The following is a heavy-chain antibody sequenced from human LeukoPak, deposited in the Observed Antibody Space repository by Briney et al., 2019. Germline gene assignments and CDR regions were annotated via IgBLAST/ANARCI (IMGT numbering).Heavy chain of an antibody. CDR1: GYTFTGYY. J-gene: IGHJ6*03. CDR3: ARASGYSGYEDYYMDV. Sequence: ASVKVSCKASGYTFTGYYMHWVRQAPGQGLEWMGWINPNSGGTNYAQKFQGRVTMTRDTSISTAYMELSRLRSDDTAVYYCARASGYSGYEDYYMDVWGKGTTVTISS. V-gene: IGHV1-2*02. CDR2: INPNSGGT. D-gene: IGHD5-12*01.